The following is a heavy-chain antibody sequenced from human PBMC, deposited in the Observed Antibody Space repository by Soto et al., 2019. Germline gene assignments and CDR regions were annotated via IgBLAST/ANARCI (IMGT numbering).Heavy chain of an antibody. Sequence: GGSLRLSCAASGFTFSRYWMSWVRQAPGKGLEWVANIKQDGSEKYYVDSVKGRFTISRDNAKNSLYLQMNSLRAEDTAVYYCARDSSSSGYDYWGQGTLVTVSS. CDR2: IKQDGSEK. CDR1: GFTFSRYW. J-gene: IGHJ4*02. V-gene: IGHV3-7*05. CDR3: ARDSSSSGYDY. D-gene: IGHD3-22*01.